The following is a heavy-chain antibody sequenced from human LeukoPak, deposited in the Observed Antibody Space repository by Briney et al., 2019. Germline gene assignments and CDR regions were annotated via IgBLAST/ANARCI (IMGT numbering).Heavy chain of an antibody. D-gene: IGHD6-19*01. CDR3: ARSPGIAVAGARY. Sequence: PGGPLRLSCAASGFTFSSYAMSWVRQAPGKGLEWVSAISGSGGSTYYADSVKGRFTISRDNSKNTLYLQMNSLRAEDTAVYYCARSPGIAVAGARYWGQGTLVTVSS. V-gene: IGHV3-23*01. CDR1: GFTFSSYA. J-gene: IGHJ4*02. CDR2: ISGSGGST.